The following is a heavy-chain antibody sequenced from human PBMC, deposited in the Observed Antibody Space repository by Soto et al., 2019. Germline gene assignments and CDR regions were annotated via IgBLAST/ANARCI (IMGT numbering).Heavy chain of an antibody. Sequence: GGSLRVSCAASGFTFNIYWMHWVRQAPGKGLVWVSRIKGDGSNTDYADSVKCRFTISRDNAKNTLYLQMNSLRVEDSAVYYCSRATEPYDWWGQGPLVTGSS. J-gene: IGHJ4*02. CDR2: IKGDGSNT. D-gene: IGHD5-12*01. CDR1: GFTFNIYW. V-gene: IGHV3-74*01. CDR3: SRATEPYDW.